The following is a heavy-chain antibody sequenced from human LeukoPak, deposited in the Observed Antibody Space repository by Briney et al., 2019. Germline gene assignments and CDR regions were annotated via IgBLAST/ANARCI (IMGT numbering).Heavy chain of an antibody. CDR1: GFNFGDHA. CDR2: IRSKAYRCTT. J-gene: IGHJ6*02. D-gene: IGHD5-18*01. Sequence: PGGSLRLSCTTSGFNFGDHAMTWVRQAPGKGLEWVGFIRSKAYRCTTEYAASVKGRFTISRDDSKSVVYLQMNSLKSEDTAVYYCSRGPIQLWVHNGVDVWGQGTTVTVSS. V-gene: IGHV3-49*04. CDR3: SRGPIQLWVHNGVDV.